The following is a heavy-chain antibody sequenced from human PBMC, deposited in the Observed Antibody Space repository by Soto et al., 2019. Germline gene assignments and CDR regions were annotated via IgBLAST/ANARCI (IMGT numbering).Heavy chain of an antibody. V-gene: IGHV1-8*01. Sequence: ASVKVSCKTSGYTFTEFDINWVRQAPGQGLEWMGWMNPNSGNTGYAQKFQGRVTMTRNTSISTAYMELSSLRSEDTAVYYCARLQGPFDYWGQGTLVTVSS. CDR1: GYTFTEFD. J-gene: IGHJ4*02. CDR2: MNPNSGNT. CDR3: ARLQGPFDY.